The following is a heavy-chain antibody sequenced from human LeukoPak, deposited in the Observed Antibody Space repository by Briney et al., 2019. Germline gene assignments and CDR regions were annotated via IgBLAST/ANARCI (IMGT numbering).Heavy chain of an antibody. D-gene: IGHD2-2*02. J-gene: IGHJ5*02. CDR3: ARDGLSYTNPYNWFDP. CDR1: GYPFTRYY. Sequence: VATVSVSCKASGYPFTRYYINWVRQAPGQGLEWMGWSSAYNGDTNYAQNLQGRVTMTTDTSTDRAYMELRSLRSDDTAVYYCARDGLSYTNPYNWFDPWGQGTLVTVSS. CDR2: SSAYNGDT. V-gene: IGHV1-18*01.